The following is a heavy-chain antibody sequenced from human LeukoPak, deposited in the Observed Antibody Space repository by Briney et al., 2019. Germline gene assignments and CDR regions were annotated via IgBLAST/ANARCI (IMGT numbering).Heavy chain of an antibody. CDR3: AREGYDSSGQASWFDP. Sequence: GGSLRLSCAASGFTVSSNYMSWVRQAPGKGLEWVSVIYSGGSTYYADSVKGRFTISRDNAKNSLYLQMNSLRAEDTAVYYCAREGYDSSGQASWFDPWGQGTLVTVSS. CDR1: GFTVSSNY. V-gene: IGHV3-53*01. CDR2: IYSGGST. J-gene: IGHJ5*02. D-gene: IGHD3-22*01.